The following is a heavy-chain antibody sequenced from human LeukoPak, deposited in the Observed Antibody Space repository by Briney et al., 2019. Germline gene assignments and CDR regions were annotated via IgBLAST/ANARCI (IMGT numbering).Heavy chain of an antibody. CDR1: GGSISSSSYY. CDR2: IYYSGST. CDR3: AREKIGYYASSGRGWFGP. D-gene: IGHD3-22*01. Sequence: SETLSLTCTVSGGSISSSSYYWGWIRQPPGKGREWIGRIYYSGSTYYNPALKSRVTISVDTSTPQLSLKLSSVTAADTAVYYCAREKIGYYASSGRGWFGPWGQGTLVTVSS. J-gene: IGHJ5*02. V-gene: IGHV4-39*07.